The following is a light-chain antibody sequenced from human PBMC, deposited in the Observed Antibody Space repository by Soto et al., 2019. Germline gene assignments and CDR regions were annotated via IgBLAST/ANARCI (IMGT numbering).Light chain of an antibody. CDR1: QSVSSY. J-gene: IGKJ1*01. CDR3: QQRSNWPRT. Sequence: EIVLTQSPATLSSSPGERATLSCRASQSVSSYLAWYQQKPGQAPRLLIYDASDRATGIPARFSGSGSGTDFTLTISSLEPKDFAVYYGQQRSNWPRTFGQGTKVEIK. CDR2: DAS. V-gene: IGKV3-11*01.